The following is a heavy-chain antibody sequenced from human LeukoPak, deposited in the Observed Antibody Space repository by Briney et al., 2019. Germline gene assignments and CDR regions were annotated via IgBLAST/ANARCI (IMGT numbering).Heavy chain of an antibody. CDR1: GDSISYFY. J-gene: IGHJ6*03. D-gene: IGHD6-6*01. V-gene: IGHV4-4*07. Sequence: SETLSLTCSVSGDSISYFYWSWIRQAAGKGLEWIGRISASGSTDYNASLKSRVTMSVDTSKNQLSLKVISVTAADTAIYYCARDFSSSSTVYYYYYMDVWGKGTTVTVSS. CDR2: ISASGST. CDR3: ARDFSSSSTVYYYYYMDV.